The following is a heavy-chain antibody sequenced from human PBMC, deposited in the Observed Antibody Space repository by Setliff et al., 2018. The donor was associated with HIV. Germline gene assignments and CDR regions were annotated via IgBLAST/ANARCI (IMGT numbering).Heavy chain of an antibody. D-gene: IGHD3-22*01. CDR2: IIPILGIK. V-gene: IGHV1-69*10. CDR3: ARGATYYYASSGYYSLLADAFDI. Sequence: GASVKVSCKASGGTFSSFALSWVRQAPGQGLEWMGGIIPILGIKNYAQRFQGRVTITADKSTSTAYMELSSLRSEDTAVYYCARGATYYYASSGYYSLLADAFDIWGQGTMVT. CDR1: GGTFSSFA. J-gene: IGHJ3*02.